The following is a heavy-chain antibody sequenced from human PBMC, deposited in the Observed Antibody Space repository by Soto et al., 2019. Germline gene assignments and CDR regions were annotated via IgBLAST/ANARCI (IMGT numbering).Heavy chain of an antibody. D-gene: IGHD6-19*01. V-gene: IGHV3-23*01. CDR3: VTDKGPGQWPAYPCDN. CDR2: ISSSGGGS. CDR1: GFTFSSYT. J-gene: IGHJ4*02. Sequence: GGSLRLSCAASGFTFSSYTMSWVRQAPGKGLEWVSIISSSGGGSYYADSVKGRFTISRDNSKNTLYLQMSSLRAEDTAVYYCVTDKGPGQWPAYPCDNWGQGTLVTLSS.